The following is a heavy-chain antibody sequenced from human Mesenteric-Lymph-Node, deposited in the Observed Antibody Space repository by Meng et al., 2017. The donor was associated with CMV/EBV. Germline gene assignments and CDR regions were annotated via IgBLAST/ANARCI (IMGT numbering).Heavy chain of an antibody. CDR3: VRDTSPGGADY. D-gene: IGHD3-10*01. J-gene: IGHJ4*02. Sequence: GGSLRLSCAASGFTFSSYWMHWVRQAPGKGLVWVSRINSDGGSIRYADSVKGRFTISRDNAKDTLYLQMNSLRSEDTAFYFCVRDTSPGGADYWGQGTLVTVSS. CDR1: GFTFSSYW. V-gene: IGHV3-74*01. CDR2: INSDGGSI.